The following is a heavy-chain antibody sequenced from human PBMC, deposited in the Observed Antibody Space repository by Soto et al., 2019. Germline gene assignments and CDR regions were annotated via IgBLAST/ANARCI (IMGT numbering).Heavy chain of an antibody. Sequence: PGGSLRLSCAASGFTFSSYWMHWVRQAPGKGLVWVSRINSDGSSTSYADSVKGRFTISRDNAKNTLYLQMNSLRAEDTAVYYCASSLHRGYRYGTTEYYYYYGMDVWGQGTTVTVSS. J-gene: IGHJ6*02. CDR3: ASSLHRGYRYGTTEYYYYYGMDV. V-gene: IGHV3-74*01. CDR2: INSDGSST. D-gene: IGHD5-18*01. CDR1: GFTFSSYW.